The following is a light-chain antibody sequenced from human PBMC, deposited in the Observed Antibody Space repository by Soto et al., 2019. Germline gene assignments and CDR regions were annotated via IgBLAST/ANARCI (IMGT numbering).Light chain of an antibody. CDR1: SSDVGGYNY. J-gene: IGLJ1*01. CDR2: EVT. CDR3: SSFAGSTNV. Sequence: QSALTQPPSASGSPGQSVTISCTGTSSDVGGYNYVSWYQQYPGKAPKLLIFEVTKRPSGVPDRFSGSKSGNTASLTVSGLQTEDEADYFCSSFAGSTNVFGTGTKLTVL. V-gene: IGLV2-8*01.